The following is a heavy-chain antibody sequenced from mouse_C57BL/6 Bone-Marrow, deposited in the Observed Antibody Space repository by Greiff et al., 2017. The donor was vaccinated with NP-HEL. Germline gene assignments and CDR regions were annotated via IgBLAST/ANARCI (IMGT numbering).Heavy chain of an antibody. CDR2: ISNGGGST. D-gene: IGHD3-2*02. J-gene: IGHJ3*01. Sequence: EVKLMESGGGLVQPGGSLKLSCAASGFTFSDYYMYWVRQTPEQRLEWVAYISNGGGSTYYPDTVKGRFTISRDNAKNTLYLQMSRLKSEDTAMYYCARQAAQAFSWFAYWGQGTLVTVSA. CDR1: GFTFSDYY. V-gene: IGHV5-12*01. CDR3: ARQAAQAFSWFAY.